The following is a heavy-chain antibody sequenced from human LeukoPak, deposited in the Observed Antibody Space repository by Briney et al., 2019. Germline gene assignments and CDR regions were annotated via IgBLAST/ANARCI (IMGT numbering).Heavy chain of an antibody. CDR3: ATTAAAGTRLAWFDP. D-gene: IGHD6-13*01. J-gene: IGHJ5*02. Sequence: SQTLSLTCTVSGGSISSGGYYWSWIRQPPGKGLEWIGYIYHSGSTYYNPSLKSRVTISLDKSKNQFSLKLSSVTAADTAVYYCATTAAAGTRLAWFDPWGQGTLVTVSS. CDR1: GGSISSGGYY. V-gene: IGHV4-30-2*01. CDR2: IYHSGST.